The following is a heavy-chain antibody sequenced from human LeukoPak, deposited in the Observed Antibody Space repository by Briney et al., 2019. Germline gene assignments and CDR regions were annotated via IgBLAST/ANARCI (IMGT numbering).Heavy chain of an antibody. CDR3: ARGSIAAKYYFDY. D-gene: IGHD6-6*01. CDR1: GYTFTSYG. V-gene: IGHV1-69*13. Sequence: SVKVSCKASGYTFTSYGISWVRQAPGQGLEWMGGIIPIFGTANYAQKFQGRVTITADESTSTAYMELSSLRSEDTAVYYCARGSIAAKYYFDYWGQGTLVTVSS. J-gene: IGHJ4*02. CDR2: IIPIFGTA.